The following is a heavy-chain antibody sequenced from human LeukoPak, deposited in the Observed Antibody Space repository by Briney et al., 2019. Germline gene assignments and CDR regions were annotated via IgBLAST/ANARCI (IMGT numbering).Heavy chain of an antibody. Sequence: ASVKVSCKASGYTFTSYGISWVRQAPGQGLEWMGRIIPILGIANYAQKFQGRVTITADKSTSTAYMELSSLRSEDTAVYYCARDARTYYYDSSGPVDWGQGTLVTVSS. J-gene: IGHJ4*02. CDR1: GYTFTSYG. V-gene: IGHV1-69*04. CDR2: IIPILGIA. D-gene: IGHD3-22*01. CDR3: ARDARTYYYDSSGPVD.